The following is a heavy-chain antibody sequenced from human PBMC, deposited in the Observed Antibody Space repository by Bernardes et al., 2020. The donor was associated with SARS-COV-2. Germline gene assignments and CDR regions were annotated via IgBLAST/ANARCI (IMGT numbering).Heavy chain of an antibody. CDR3: AREGGTSGRGLDV. D-gene: IGHD3-10*01. CDR1: GGSISTSY. CDR2: MSASGSS. Sequence: SETLSLTCSVSGGSISTSYWSWIRQPAGKGLEWIGRMSASGSSNHNPSLRSRITMCVDTPQNQFSLELRSGTAADSAVYYCAREGGTSGRGLDVWGQGTTVTVSS. V-gene: IGHV4-4*07. J-gene: IGHJ6*02.